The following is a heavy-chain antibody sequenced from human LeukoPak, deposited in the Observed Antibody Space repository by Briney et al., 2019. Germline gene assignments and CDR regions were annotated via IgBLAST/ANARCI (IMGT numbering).Heavy chain of an antibody. CDR2: IIPILGIA. CDR3: ARRVHSRRWYSAFDI. CDR1: GGTFSSYA. V-gene: IGHV1-69*04. J-gene: IGHJ3*02. Sequence: SVKVSCKASGGTFSSYAISWVRQAPGQGLEWMGRIIPILGIANYAQKFQGRVTMTRNTSITTAYMELSSLRSEDTALYYCARRVHSRRWYSAFDIWGQGTMVTVSS. D-gene: IGHD6-13*01.